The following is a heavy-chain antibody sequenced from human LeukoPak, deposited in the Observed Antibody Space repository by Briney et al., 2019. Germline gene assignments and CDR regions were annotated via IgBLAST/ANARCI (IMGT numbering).Heavy chain of an antibody. J-gene: IGHJ6*03. V-gene: IGHV3-48*03. CDR3: ARGATVWARMDV. Sequence: GRSLRLSCAASGFTFSSYAMHWVRQAPGKGLEWVSYISSSGYTIYYADSVKGRFTISRDNAKNSLYLQMNSLRAEDTAVYYCARGATVWARMDVWGKGTTVTVSS. D-gene: IGHD4-17*01. CDR2: ISSSGYTI. CDR1: GFTFSSYA.